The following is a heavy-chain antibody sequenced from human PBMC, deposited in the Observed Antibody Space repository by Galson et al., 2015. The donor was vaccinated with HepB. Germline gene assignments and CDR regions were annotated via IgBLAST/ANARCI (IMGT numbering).Heavy chain of an antibody. CDR1: GGSISSYY. V-gene: IGHV4-59*01. Sequence: SETLSLTCTVSGGSISSYYWSWIRQPPGKGLECIGYIYYSGSTNYNPSLKSRVTISVDTSKNQFSLKLRSVTAADTAVYYCARGGVNWFDPWGQGTLVTVSS. J-gene: IGHJ5*02. D-gene: IGHD3-10*01. CDR3: ARGGVNWFDP. CDR2: IYYSGST.